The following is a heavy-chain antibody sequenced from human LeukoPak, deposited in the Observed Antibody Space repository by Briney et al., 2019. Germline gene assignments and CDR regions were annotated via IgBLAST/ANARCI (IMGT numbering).Heavy chain of an antibody. V-gene: IGHV1-18*01. CDR2: ISAYNGNT. CDR1: GYTFTSYG. D-gene: IGHD3-9*01. Sequence: ASVKVSCKASGYTFTSYGISWVRQAPGQGLEWMGWISAYNGNTNYAKKLQGRVTMTTDTSTSTAYMELRSLRSDDTAVYYCARVNYDILTGYYSLGKDFDYWGQGTLVTVSS. J-gene: IGHJ4*02. CDR3: ARVNYDILTGYYSLGKDFDY.